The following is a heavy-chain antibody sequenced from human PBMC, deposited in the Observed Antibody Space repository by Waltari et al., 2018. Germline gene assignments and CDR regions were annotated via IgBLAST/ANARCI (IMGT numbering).Heavy chain of an antibody. V-gene: IGHV4-34*02. CDR1: AGSLSGYS. CDR3: ARGSIGSNPLDY. CDR2: INYSGET. J-gene: IGHJ4*02. D-gene: IGHD2-2*03. Sequence: QVQLQQWGAGLLKPSETLSLPCGVNAGSLSGYSWAWIRLSPGKGLEWIGEINYSGETDYNPSLKSRVTMTIDTSNNHLSLRLTSVTASDTAIYYCARGSIGSNPLDYWGQGTLVTVSS.